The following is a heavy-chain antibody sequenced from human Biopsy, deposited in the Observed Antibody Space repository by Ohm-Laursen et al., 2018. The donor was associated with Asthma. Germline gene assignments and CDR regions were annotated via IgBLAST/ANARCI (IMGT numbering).Heavy chain of an antibody. V-gene: IGHV3-53*01. CDR2: IYSGGGT. CDR3: ARGDTGGWSQYYFDY. D-gene: IGHD2-8*02. CDR1: GFTVSRDH. J-gene: IGHJ4*02. Sequence: GSLRLSCSASGFTVSRDHMFWVSQPPGKGLEWVSVIYSGGGTFYADSVRGRFTISRDYSKNTLYLQMHSLRAEDTAVYYCARGDTGGWSQYYFDYWGQGTLVTVSS.